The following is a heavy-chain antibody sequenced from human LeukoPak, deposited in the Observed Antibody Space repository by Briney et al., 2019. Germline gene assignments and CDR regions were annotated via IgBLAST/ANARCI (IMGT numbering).Heavy chain of an antibody. J-gene: IGHJ4*02. Sequence: GGSLRLSCAASGFTVITNDMTWVRQAPGKGLEWVSVLYSDGNTKYADSVQGRFTISRDNSKNTLYLEMNSLSPDDAAVYYCARGVEPLAANALAYWGQGTLVTVSS. D-gene: IGHD1-14*01. CDR1: GFTVITND. CDR2: LYSDGNT. CDR3: ARGVEPLAANALAY. V-gene: IGHV3-53*01.